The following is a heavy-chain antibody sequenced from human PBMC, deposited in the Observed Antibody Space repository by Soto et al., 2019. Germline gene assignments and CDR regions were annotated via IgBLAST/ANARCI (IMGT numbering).Heavy chain of an antibody. CDR3: ARALVELPCFDP. D-gene: IGHD1-7*01. Sequence: QVQLVESGGGVVQPGRSLRLSCAASGFTFSSYAMHWVRQAPGKGLEWVAVISYDGSNKYYADSVKGRFTISRDNSKNTLYLQMNSLRAEDTAVYYCARALVELPCFDPWGQGTLVTVSS. CDR1: GFTFSSYA. CDR2: ISYDGSNK. J-gene: IGHJ5*02. V-gene: IGHV3-30-3*01.